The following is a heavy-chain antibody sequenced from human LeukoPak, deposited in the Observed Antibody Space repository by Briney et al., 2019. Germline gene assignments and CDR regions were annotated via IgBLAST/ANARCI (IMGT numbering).Heavy chain of an antibody. CDR3: AKDGMSSGNYFGY. Sequence: QPGGSLRLSCAASGFIFYSYAMSWVRQAPGKGLEWVSGISGSGGSTYYADSVKGRFTISRDNSKNTLYLRMNSLRAEDTAVYYCAKDGMSSGNYFGYWGQGTLVTVSS. D-gene: IGHD1-26*01. V-gene: IGHV3-23*01. CDR2: ISGSGGST. CDR1: GFIFYSYA. J-gene: IGHJ4*02.